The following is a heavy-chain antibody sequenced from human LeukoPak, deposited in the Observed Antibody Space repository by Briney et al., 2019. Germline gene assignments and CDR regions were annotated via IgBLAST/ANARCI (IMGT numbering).Heavy chain of an antibody. CDR3: ARVDYRDYFFHF. CDR1: GFTISSNY. V-gene: IGHV3-66*01. Sequence: GGALRLSCAASGFTISSNYMSWVGQAPGKGVEGVSVIYNGGSTYYSDSAKGRWIISIENYKNKLYLQIKSRRAEDKAACNYARVDYRDYFFHFWGQGTLVTVSS. CDR2: IYNGGST. D-gene: IGHD4-17*01. J-gene: IGHJ1*01.